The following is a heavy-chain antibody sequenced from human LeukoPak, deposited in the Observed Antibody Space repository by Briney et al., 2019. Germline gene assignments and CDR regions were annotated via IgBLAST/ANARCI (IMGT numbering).Heavy chain of an antibody. CDR3: ARGPTRLYYYGSGSLRFDP. CDR1: GGSISSGSHY. CDR2: IYTSGST. J-gene: IGHJ5*02. Sequence: SQTLSLTCTVSGGSISSGSHYWSWIRQPAGKGLEWIGRIYTSGSTNYNPSLKSRVTISVDTSKNQFSLKLSSVTAADTAVYYCARGPTRLYYYGSGSLRFDPWGQGTLVTVSS. V-gene: IGHV4-61*02. D-gene: IGHD3-10*01.